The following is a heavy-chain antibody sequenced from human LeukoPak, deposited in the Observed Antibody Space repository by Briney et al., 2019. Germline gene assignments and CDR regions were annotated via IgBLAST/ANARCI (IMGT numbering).Heavy chain of an antibody. CDR1: GYTFSNNW. CDR2: IFPGDSDT. CDR3: ARQLDYYDKRDY. J-gene: IGHJ4*02. Sequence: GESLKISCKGSGYTFSNNWIVWVRQMPGKGLEWMGIIFPGDSDTRYSPSFQGLVTISADKSINTAYLQWSSLKASDTAIYYCARQLDYYDKRDYWGQGTLVTVAS. D-gene: IGHD3-22*01. V-gene: IGHV5-51*01.